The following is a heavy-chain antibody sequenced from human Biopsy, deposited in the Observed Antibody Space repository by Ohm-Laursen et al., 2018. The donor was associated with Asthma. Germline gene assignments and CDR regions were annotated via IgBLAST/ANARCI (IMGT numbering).Heavy chain of an antibody. Sequence: GASVKASCKTSGYTFNSAGITWVRQAPGQGLEWMGWISVYNGNTKVAQKLQDRVTMITDTSTSTAYMELRSLRSDDTAVYFCARAVDYSHYYGIDVWGQGTTFTVS. D-gene: IGHD3-10*01. CDR3: ARAVDYSHYYGIDV. V-gene: IGHV1-18*01. CDR2: ISVYNGNT. CDR1: GYTFNSAG. J-gene: IGHJ6*02.